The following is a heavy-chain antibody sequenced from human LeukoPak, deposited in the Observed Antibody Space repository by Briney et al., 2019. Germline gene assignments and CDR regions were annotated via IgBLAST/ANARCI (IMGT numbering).Heavy chain of an antibody. Sequence: SQTLCLTCTVSGGSISSRAYYWSWILQHPGKGPVWIVYIYISANTSYTPSLTSPVITSLTPSTTQFSQKLGSVTAADPAIYYCARADTTIYSFDSWGPGTVVTVSS. CDR2: IYISANT. CDR1: GGSISSRAYY. V-gene: IGHV4-31*01. D-gene: IGHD2-15*01. J-gene: IGHJ4*02. CDR3: ARADTTIYSFDS.